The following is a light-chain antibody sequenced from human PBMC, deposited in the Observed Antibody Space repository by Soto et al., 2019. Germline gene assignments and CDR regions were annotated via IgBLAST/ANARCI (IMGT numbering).Light chain of an antibody. J-gene: IGKJ1*01. Sequence: EIVLTQSPGTLSLSPGERATLSCRASQSVSSSYLAWYQQKPGQAPRLLIYGASSRATGIPDRFSGSGSGTDFTLTISRLEPEDFEVYYCQPYGSSPGTFGQGTKVDI. CDR2: GAS. V-gene: IGKV3-20*01. CDR1: QSVSSSY. CDR3: QPYGSSPGT.